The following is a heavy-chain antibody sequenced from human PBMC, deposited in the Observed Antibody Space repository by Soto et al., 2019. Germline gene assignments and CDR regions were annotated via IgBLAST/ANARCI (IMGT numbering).Heavy chain of an antibody. CDR3: AKEEVEMATDY. J-gene: IGHJ4*02. Sequence: PSETLSLTCTVSGGSISSYYWSWIRQLPGKGLEWIGYIYYSGSTNYNPSLKSRVTISVDTSKNQFSLKLSSVNSLRAEDTAVYYCAKEEVEMATDYWGQGTLVTVSS. D-gene: IGHD5-12*01. CDR1: GGSISSYY. V-gene: IGHV4-59*01. CDR2: IYYSGST.